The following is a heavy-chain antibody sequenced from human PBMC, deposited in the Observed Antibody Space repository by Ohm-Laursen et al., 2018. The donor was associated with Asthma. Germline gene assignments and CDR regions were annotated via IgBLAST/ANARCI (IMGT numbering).Heavy chain of an antibody. CDR3: TRGATYRMDY. V-gene: IGHV3-74*01. CDR2: VEPDGSST. CDR1: GFTFSSYG. D-gene: IGHD3-16*02. Sequence: SLRLSCAASGFTFSSYGMHWVRQAPGKGLMWVSRVEPDGSSTTYADSVKGRFTISRDNAKNTLDLQMNSLSAEDTAVYYCTRGATYRMDYWGQGTLVTVSS. J-gene: IGHJ4*02.